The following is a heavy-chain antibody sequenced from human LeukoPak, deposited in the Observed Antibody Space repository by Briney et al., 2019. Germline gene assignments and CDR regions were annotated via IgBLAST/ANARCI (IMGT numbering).Heavy chain of an antibody. CDR1: GYTFTSYG. D-gene: IGHD3-10*01. J-gene: IGHJ4*02. V-gene: IGHV1-18*01. Sequence: ASVKVSCKASGYTFTSYGISWVRQAPGQGLGWMGWISAYNGNTNYAQKLQGRVTMTTDTSTSTAYMELSRLRSDDTAVYYCAREYYYGSGSYYNGVSSDYWGQGTLVTVSS. CDR2: ISAYNGNT. CDR3: AREYYYGSGSYYNGVSSDY.